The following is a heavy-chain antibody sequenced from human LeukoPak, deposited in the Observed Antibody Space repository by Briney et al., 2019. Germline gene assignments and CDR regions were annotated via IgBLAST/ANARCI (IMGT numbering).Heavy chain of an antibody. V-gene: IGHV4-59*08. D-gene: IGHD3-22*01. Sequence: SETLSPTCTVSGGSISSYYWSWIRQPPGKGLEWIGYIYYSGSTNYNPSLKSRVTTSVDTSKNQFSLKLSSVTAADTAVYYCARFYYYDSSGYSLPLNWFDPWGQGTLVTVSS. CDR1: GGSISSYY. CDR3: ARFYYYDSSGYSLPLNWFDP. J-gene: IGHJ5*02. CDR2: IYYSGST.